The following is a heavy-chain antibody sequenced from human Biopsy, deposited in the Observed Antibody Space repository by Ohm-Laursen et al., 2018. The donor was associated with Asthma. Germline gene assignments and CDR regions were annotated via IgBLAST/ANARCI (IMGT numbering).Heavy chain of an antibody. CDR1: GYTFNSAG. J-gene: IGHJ6*02. D-gene: IGHD4-23*01. V-gene: IGHV1-18*01. Sequence: VLVKVSCKTSGYTFNSAGITWVRQAPGQGLEWMGWISVYNGNTKVAQKLQDRVTMIADTSTSTAYMELGSLRSDDTAVYFCARAVDYSHYYGIDVWGQGTTVTVS. CDR3: ARAVDYSHYYGIDV. CDR2: ISVYNGNT.